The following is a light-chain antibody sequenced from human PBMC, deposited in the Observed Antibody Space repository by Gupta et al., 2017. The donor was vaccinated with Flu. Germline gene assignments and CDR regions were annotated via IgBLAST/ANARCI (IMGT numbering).Light chain of an antibody. Sequence: EIVFTQSPTTLSLSPGARATLSFRASQSISSYLDLYQQKPGQAPRLLIYDASNRATGVPARFSGSGSGTDLNLTISSIEPEDSAVYYCQQRSNWPPLFTFGHGTKVDIK. V-gene: IGKV3-11*01. CDR2: DAS. CDR3: QQRSNWPPLFT. J-gene: IGKJ3*01. CDR1: QSISSY.